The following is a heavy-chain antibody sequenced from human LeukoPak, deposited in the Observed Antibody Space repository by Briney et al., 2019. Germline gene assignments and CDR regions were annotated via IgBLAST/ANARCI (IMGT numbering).Heavy chain of an antibody. V-gene: IGHV5-51*01. Sequence: GESLKISCNGSGYSFTTYWIAWVRQMPGKGLEWMGIIYPGDSDTRYSPSFQGQVTISADKSISTAYLQWSSLKASDTAMYYCARHGVASGSSSDYWGQGTLVTVSS. CDR2: IYPGDSDT. J-gene: IGHJ4*02. CDR3: ARHGVASGSSSDY. CDR1: GYSFTTYW. D-gene: IGHD1-26*01.